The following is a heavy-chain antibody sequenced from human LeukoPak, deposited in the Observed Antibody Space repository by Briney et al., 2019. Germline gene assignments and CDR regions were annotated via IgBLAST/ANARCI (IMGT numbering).Heavy chain of an antibody. D-gene: IGHD2-21*02. Sequence: QPGGSLRLSCAASGFTFSSYSMNWVRQAPGKGLQWVSILYSDGATYYADSVKGRFTISRDNSRSTLYLQMNSLRAEDTAVYFCARVAYYRVTADQITDAFDVWGHGTVVTVSS. V-gene: IGHV3-66*01. CDR2: LYSDGAT. J-gene: IGHJ3*01. CDR1: GFTFSSYS. CDR3: ARVAYYRVTADQITDAFDV.